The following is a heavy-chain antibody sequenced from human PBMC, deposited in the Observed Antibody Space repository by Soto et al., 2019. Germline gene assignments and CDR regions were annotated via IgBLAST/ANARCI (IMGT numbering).Heavy chain of an antibody. CDR2: VKQDGSEK. CDR3: AREGGGVPDYGDFGGDAFDI. J-gene: IGHJ3*02. Sequence: PGGSLRLSCAASGFTFSSYWMSWVRQAPGKGLEWVANVKQDGSEKYYVDSVKGRFTISRDNAKNSLYLQMNSLRAEDTAVYYCAREGGGVPDYGDFGGDAFDIWGQGTMVTVSS. CDR1: GFTFSSYW. D-gene: IGHD4-17*01. V-gene: IGHV3-7*01.